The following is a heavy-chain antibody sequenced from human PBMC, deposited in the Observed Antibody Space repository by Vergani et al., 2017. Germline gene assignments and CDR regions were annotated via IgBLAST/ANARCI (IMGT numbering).Heavy chain of an antibody. J-gene: IGHJ4*02. D-gene: IGHD3-10*01. CDR1: GYPLTELS. V-gene: IGHV1-24*01. Sequence: QVELVKFGAEVKKPGASVQVSCKVSGYPLTELSMHWVRQAPGKGLAWMGGFDPEDGETIYAQKFQGRVTMTEDTSTDTAYMELSSLRSEDTAVYYCATDLVVRGVIPTFDYWGQGTLVTVSS. CDR2: FDPEDGET. CDR3: ATDLVVRGVIPTFDY.